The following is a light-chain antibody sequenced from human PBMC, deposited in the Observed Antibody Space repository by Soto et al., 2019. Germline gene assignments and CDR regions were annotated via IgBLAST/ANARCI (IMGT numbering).Light chain of an antibody. CDR3: QQYDNLQT. V-gene: IGKV1-33*01. Sequence: DIHMTQSPASLCASVGDRVTITCRASQDIGNWLDWYQQKPGKPPNLLIYDASSLETGVPSRFSGGGSGTYFPFTISRLQPEDIAIYYYQQYDNLQTFGQGTKVDIK. CDR1: QDIGNW. CDR2: DAS. J-gene: IGKJ1*01.